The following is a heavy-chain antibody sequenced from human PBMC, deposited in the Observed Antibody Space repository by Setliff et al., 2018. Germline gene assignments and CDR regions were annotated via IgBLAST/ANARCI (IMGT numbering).Heavy chain of an antibody. V-gene: IGHV1-69*10. Sequence: GASVKVSCKASGYTLTRHDLNWVRQAPGQGLEWMGWIIPILGIANYAQKFQGRVTITADKSTSTAYMELSSLRSEDTAVYYCARGEAVAGTVWSVWGQGTTVTVSS. J-gene: IGHJ6*02. CDR1: GYTLTRHD. CDR2: IIPILGIA. D-gene: IGHD6-19*01. CDR3: ARGEAVAGTVWSV.